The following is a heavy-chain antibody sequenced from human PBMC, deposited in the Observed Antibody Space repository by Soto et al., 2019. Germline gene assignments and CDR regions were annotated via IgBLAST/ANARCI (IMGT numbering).Heavy chain of an antibody. V-gene: IGHV1-69*12. D-gene: IGHD5-12*01. CDR1: GGTFSSYA. CDR2: IIPIFGTA. Sequence: QVQLVQSGAEVKKHGSSVKVSCKASGGTFSSYAISWVRQAPGQGLEWMGGIIPIFGTANYAQKFQGRVTITADESTSTAYMDLSSLRYEDTAVSYCARAQGYSGYDGLSNWGQGTMVSVSS. J-gene: IGHJ4*02. CDR3: ARAQGYSGYDGLSN.